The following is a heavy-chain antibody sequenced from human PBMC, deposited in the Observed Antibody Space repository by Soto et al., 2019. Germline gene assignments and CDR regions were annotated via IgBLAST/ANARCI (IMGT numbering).Heavy chain of an antibody. V-gene: IGHV3-21*01. D-gene: IGHD2-15*01. J-gene: IGHJ4*02. CDR2: ISSSSSYI. Sequence: PGGSLRLSCAASGFTFSSYSMNWVRQAPGKGLEWVSSISSSSSYIYYADSVKGRFTISRDNAKNSLYLRMNGLRAEDTAVYYCARDLGRRSFDYWGQGTLVTVSS. CDR3: ARDLGRRSFDY. CDR1: GFTFSSYS.